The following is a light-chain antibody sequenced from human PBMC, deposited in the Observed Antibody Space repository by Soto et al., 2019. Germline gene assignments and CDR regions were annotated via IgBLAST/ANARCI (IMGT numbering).Light chain of an antibody. V-gene: IGLV2-14*03. CDR2: AVS. J-gene: IGLJ2*01. CDR3: SSYTSSGTIL. Sequence: QSALTQPASVSGSPGQSITISCTGTSSDVGNYNYVSWYQHHPGKPPQLMIYAVSNRPSGVSHRFSGSKSGNTASLTISGLQADDEADYFCSSYTSSGTILFGGGTKLTVL. CDR1: SSDVGNYNY.